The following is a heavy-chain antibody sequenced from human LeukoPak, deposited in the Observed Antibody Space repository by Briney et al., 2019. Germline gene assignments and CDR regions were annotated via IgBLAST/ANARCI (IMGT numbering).Heavy chain of an antibody. V-gene: IGHV4-4*07. CDR1: GGSISSYY. D-gene: IGHD3-9*01. CDR3: ARNSKTYYDILTGYYWACFDY. J-gene: IGHJ4*02. CDR2: IYTSGST. Sequence: SETLSLTCTVSGGSISSYYWSWIRQPAGKGLEWIGRIYTSGSTNYNPSLKSRVTMSVDTSKNQFSLKLSSVTAADTAVYYCARNSKTYYDILTGYYWACFDYWGQGTLVTVSS.